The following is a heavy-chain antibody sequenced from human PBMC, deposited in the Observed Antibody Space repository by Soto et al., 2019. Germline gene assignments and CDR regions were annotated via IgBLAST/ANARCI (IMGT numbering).Heavy chain of an antibody. CDR2: ISGSGGST. V-gene: IGHV3-23*01. J-gene: IGHJ4*02. CDR3: AKDPHDFWSEPDY. Sequence: GGSLRLSCAASGFPFSSYAMSWVRQAPGKGLEWVSAISGSGGSTYYADSVKGRFTISRDNSKNTLYLQMNSLRAEDTAVYYCAKDPHDFWSEPDYWGQGTLVTVSS. CDR1: GFPFSSYA. D-gene: IGHD3-3*01.